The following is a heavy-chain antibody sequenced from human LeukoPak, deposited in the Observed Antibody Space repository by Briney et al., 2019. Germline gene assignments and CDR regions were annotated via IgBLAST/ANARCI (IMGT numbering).Heavy chain of an antibody. Sequence: PSETLSLTCTLCGGSISSYYWSWLRQPAGKGLKWIGRIYTSGSTNYNPSLKSRVTMSVDTSKTQFSLKLSSVTAADTAVYYCARDYDSVWGSYPQPYGMDVWGQGTTVTISS. D-gene: IGHD3-16*02. CDR2: IYTSGST. CDR1: GGSISSYY. J-gene: IGHJ6*02. CDR3: ARDYDSVWGSYPQPYGMDV. V-gene: IGHV4-4*07.